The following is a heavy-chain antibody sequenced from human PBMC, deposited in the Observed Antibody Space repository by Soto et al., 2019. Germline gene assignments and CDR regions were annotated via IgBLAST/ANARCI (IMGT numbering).Heavy chain of an antibody. Sequence: QITLKEPGPTLVKLTQTLTLTCTFSGFALSTSGVGVGWIRQPPGKALEWLALIYWDDDKRYSPSVKSRLTITNDTSKNQVVLTMTNMDPVATATYYCAHSGAMTRRHYFDYWGQGTLVTVSS. CDR2: IYWDDDK. CDR1: GFALSTSGVG. J-gene: IGHJ4*02. D-gene: IGHD4-17*01. V-gene: IGHV2-5*02. CDR3: AHSGAMTRRHYFDY.